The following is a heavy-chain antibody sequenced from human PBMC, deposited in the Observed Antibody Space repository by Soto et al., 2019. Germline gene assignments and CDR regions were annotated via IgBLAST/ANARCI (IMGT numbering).Heavy chain of an antibody. V-gene: IGHV3-23*01. J-gene: IGHJ2*01. Sequence: GGSLRLSCAASGFTFSSYAMSWVRQAPGKGLEWVSAISGSGGSTYYADSVKGRFTISRDNSKNTLYLQMNSLRAEDTVVYYCAKSRGYSYGLYWYFDLWGRGTLVTVSS. CDR1: GFTFSSYA. D-gene: IGHD5-18*01. CDR2: ISGSGGST. CDR3: AKSRGYSYGLYWYFDL.